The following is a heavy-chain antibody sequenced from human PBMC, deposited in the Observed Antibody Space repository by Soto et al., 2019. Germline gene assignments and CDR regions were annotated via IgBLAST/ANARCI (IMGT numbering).Heavy chain of an antibody. Sequence: GGSLRLSCAASGFTFSSYWMSWVRQAPGKGLEWVANIKQDGSEKYYVDSVKGRFTISRDNAKNSLYLQMTSLRAEDTAVYYCARIEYYYDSSVYYYFDYWGQGTLLTVSS. J-gene: IGHJ4*02. CDR2: IKQDGSEK. V-gene: IGHV3-7*01. CDR1: GFTFSSYW. CDR3: ARIEYYYDSSVYYYFDY. D-gene: IGHD3-22*01.